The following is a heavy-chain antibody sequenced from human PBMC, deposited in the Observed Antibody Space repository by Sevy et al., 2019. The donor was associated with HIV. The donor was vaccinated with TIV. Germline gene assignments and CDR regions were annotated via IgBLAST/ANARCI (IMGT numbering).Heavy chain of an antibody. CDR3: ARDMGRGDGFDY. D-gene: IGHD3-10*01. Sequence: GGSLRLSCAASGFTFSSYSMNWVRQAPGKGLEWVSSISSSSSYIYYADSAKGRFTISRDKAKNALYLQMNSLKAEDTAVYYCARDMGRGDGFDYWGQGTLVTVSS. V-gene: IGHV3-21*01. CDR1: GFTFSSYS. CDR2: ISSSSSYI. J-gene: IGHJ4*02.